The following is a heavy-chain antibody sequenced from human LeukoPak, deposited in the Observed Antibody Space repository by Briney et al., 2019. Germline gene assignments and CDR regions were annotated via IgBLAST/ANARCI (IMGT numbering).Heavy chain of an antibody. CDR3: ARDAGDIVVVPAAIPSDY. CDR2: INPNSGGT. J-gene: IGHJ4*02. V-gene: IGHV1-2*02. Sequence: GASVKVSCKASGYTFTGYYMHWVRQAPGQGLEWMGWINPNSGGTNYAQKFQGRVTMTRDTSISTAYMELSRLRSDDTAVYYCARDAGDIVVVPAAIPSDYWGQGTLVTVSS. D-gene: IGHD2-2*02. CDR1: GYTFTGYY.